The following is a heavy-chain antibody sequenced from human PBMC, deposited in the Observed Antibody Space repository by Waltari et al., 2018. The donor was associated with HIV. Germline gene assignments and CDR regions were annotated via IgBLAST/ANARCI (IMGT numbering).Heavy chain of an antibody. Sequence: EVHLVESGGGLVKPGGSLRLSCAASGFLLHTHTTNWGRQAPGKGLEWVASISDNYTFYRGSLKGRFTISRDNAKNSLFLETSSLRVEDTAVYDCAGGQVIVGGWRHYFGMEVWGQRTTVTVS. CDR3: AGGQVIVGGWRHYFGMEV. CDR2: ISDNYT. J-gene: IGHJ6*02. V-gene: IGHV3-21*01. D-gene: IGHD3-22*01. CDR1: GFLLHTHT.